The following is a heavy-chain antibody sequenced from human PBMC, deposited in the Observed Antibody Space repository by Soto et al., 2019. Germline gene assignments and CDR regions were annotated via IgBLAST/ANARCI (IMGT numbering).Heavy chain of an antibody. CDR1: GDSISSSSYY. Sequence: SEILSLTCTVCGDSISSSSYYWGWIRQPPGKGLEWIGSIYYSGSTYYNPSLKSRVTISVDTSKNQFSLKLSSVTAADTAVYYCARSGRIAVAGTTGSLGFDDWGQGTLVTVSS. CDR2: IYYSGST. V-gene: IGHV4-39*01. J-gene: IGHJ4*02. D-gene: IGHD6-19*01. CDR3: ARSGRIAVAGTTGSLGFDD.